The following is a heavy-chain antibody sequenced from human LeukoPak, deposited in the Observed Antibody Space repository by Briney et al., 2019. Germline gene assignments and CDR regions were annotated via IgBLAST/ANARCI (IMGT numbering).Heavy chain of an antibody. CDR1: GYIFTDYY. V-gene: IGHV1-2*02. CDR3: AREGPGSSGWFFDY. J-gene: IGHJ4*02. D-gene: IGHD6-19*01. Sequence: ASVKVSCKASGYIFTDYYMHWVRQAPGQGLEWMGWINPHSGGTKYAQKFQGRVTMTRDTSITTAYMGVSRLRSDDTAVYYCAREGPGSSGWFFDYWGQGTLVSVSS. CDR2: INPHSGGT.